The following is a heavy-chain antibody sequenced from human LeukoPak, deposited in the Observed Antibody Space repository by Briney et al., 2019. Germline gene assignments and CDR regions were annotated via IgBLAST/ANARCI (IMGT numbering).Heavy chain of an antibody. D-gene: IGHD2-2*01. CDR3: AREGYCSTTRCSYFDN. CDR1: EFTFSSYA. J-gene: IGHJ4*02. Sequence: PGGSLRLSCAASEFTFSSYAMHWVRQAPGEGPEWVSVMYSTGTTYYADSVKGRFTVSRDNSKNTLYLQMSSLRAEDTAVYYCAREGYCSTTRCSYFDNWGQGTLVTVSS. CDR2: MYSTGTT. V-gene: IGHV3-53*01.